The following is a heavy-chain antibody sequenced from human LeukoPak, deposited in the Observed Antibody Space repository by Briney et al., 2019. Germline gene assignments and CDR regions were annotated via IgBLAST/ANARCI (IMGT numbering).Heavy chain of an antibody. CDR2: TRNKANSYTT. CDR1: GFTFSDHY. D-gene: IGHD6-19*01. CDR3: ARVSDISVAAYFDY. V-gene: IGHV3-72*01. J-gene: IGHJ4*02. Sequence: GGSLRLSCAASGFTFSDHYMDWVRQAPGKGLEWVGRTRNKANSYTTEYAASVKGRFTISRGDSKNSLYLQMNSLKTEDTAVYYCARVSDISVAAYFDYWGQGTLVTVSS.